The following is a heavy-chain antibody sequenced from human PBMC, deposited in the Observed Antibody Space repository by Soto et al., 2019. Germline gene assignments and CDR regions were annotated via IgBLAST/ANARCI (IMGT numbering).Heavy chain of an antibody. Sequence: QVQLVQSGAEVKKPGSSVKVSCKASGGTFSSYTISWVRQAPGQGLEWMGRIIPILGIANYAQKFQGGVRITPYKFTSTAYGELSSLRSDDTAVYYCARGAATGDLLDPGGKGTLVTVSS. V-gene: IGHV1-69*02. J-gene: IGHJ5*02. CDR1: GGTFSSYT. CDR3: ARGAATGDLLDP. D-gene: IGHD2-15*01. CDR2: IIPILGIA.